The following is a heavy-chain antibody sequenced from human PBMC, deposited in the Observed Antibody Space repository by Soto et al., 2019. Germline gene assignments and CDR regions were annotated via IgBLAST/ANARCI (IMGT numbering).Heavy chain of an antibody. CDR2: MNPNSGNT. J-gene: IGHJ6*02. V-gene: IGHV1-8*01. Sequence: QVQLVQSGAEVKKPVASVKVSCKASGYTFTSYDITWVRQATGQGREWMGWMNPNSGNTGYAQKFQGRGTMTRNTSISAAYMELSSLRSEDTAVYYCARGQSRLVRFLEWPCYGMDGWGQGTTVTVSS. D-gene: IGHD3-3*01. CDR3: ARGQSRLVRFLEWPCYGMDG. CDR1: GYTFTSYD.